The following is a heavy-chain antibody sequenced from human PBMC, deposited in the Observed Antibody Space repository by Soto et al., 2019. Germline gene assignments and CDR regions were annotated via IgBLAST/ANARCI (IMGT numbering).Heavy chain of an antibody. CDR3: AKEWSQGYYFDY. J-gene: IGHJ4*02. D-gene: IGHD2-15*01. CDR1: GFSFTAYI. Sequence: EVHLLESGGDLVQPGGSLRLSCAASGFSFTAYIMSWFRQAPGQGLEWVSAISVSGDKTYYADSVKGRFTISRDNSKKTLYLQMSSLRGDDTAVYYCAKEWSQGYYFDYWGQGTLVIVSS. CDR2: ISVSGDKT. V-gene: IGHV3-23*01.